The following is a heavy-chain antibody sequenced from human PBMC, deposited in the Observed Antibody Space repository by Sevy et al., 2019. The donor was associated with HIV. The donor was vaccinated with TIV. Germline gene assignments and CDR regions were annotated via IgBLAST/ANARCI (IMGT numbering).Heavy chain of an antibody. D-gene: IGHD1-7*01. Sequence: GGSLRLSCAASGFTFSSYWMSWVRQAPGKGLEWVANIKQDGSEKYNVDSVKGRFTISRDNAKNTLYLQMNSLRAEDTAVYYCARDRNLKDPLGAFDIWGQGTMVTVSS. V-gene: IGHV3-7*01. CDR3: ARDRNLKDPLGAFDI. CDR1: GFTFSSYW. J-gene: IGHJ3*02. CDR2: IKQDGSEK.